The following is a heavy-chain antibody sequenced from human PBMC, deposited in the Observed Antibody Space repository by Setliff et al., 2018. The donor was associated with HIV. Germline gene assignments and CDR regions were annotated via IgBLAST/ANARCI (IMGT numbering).Heavy chain of an antibody. CDR1: GFIFSNHD. CDR2: IGTGGDT. CDR3: AKPYRGPGSFDY. J-gene: IGHJ4*02. V-gene: IGHV3-13*01. D-gene: IGHD3-10*01. Sequence: GGSLRLSCEASGFIFSNHDFHWVRQAAAKGLEWVAAIGTGGDTYYADSVKGRFTISGDNSKNTLYLQMNSLRAEDTAVYYCAKPYRGPGSFDYWGQGTLVTVSS.